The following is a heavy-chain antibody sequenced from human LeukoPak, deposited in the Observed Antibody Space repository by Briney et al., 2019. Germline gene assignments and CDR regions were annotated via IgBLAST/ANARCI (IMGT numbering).Heavy chain of an antibody. CDR3: ARSRAAGQEHDAFDI. CDR1: GGSISSGDYY. V-gene: IGHV4-30-4*08. D-gene: IGHD6-13*01. Sequence: PSETLSLTCTVSGGSISSGDYYWSGIRQPPGKGLEWIGYIYYSGSTYYNPSLKSRVTISVDTSKNQFSLKLSSVTAADTAVYYCARSRAAGQEHDAFDIWGQGTMVTVSS. CDR2: IYYSGST. J-gene: IGHJ3*02.